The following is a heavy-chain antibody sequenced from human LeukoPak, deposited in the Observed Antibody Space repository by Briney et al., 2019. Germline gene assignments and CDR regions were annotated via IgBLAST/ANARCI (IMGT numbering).Heavy chain of an antibody. CDR1: GGAISSYY. V-gene: IGHV4-59*08. Sequence: SETLSLTCTVSGGAISSYYWSWIRQPPGRGLEWIGDIYFGGSTNYNPSLKSRVTMSIDTPKNQFSLKLTSVTAADTAIYYCARQRRNGGLGYFDYWGQGALVTVSS. J-gene: IGHJ4*02. D-gene: IGHD3-16*01. CDR2: IYFGGST. CDR3: ARQRRNGGLGYFDY.